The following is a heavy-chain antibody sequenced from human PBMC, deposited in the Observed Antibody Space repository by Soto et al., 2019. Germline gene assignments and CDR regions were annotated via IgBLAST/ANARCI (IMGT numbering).Heavy chain of an antibody. Sequence: ASVKVSCKASGYTFTGYYMHWVRQAPGQGLEWMGWINPNSGGTNYAQKFQGRVTMTRDTSISTAYMELSRLRSDDTAVYYCARPRTGSGSVFDYWGQGTLVTV. CDR3: ARPRTGSGSVFDY. V-gene: IGHV1-2*02. CDR2: INPNSGGT. D-gene: IGHD6-25*01. J-gene: IGHJ4*02. CDR1: GYTFTGYY.